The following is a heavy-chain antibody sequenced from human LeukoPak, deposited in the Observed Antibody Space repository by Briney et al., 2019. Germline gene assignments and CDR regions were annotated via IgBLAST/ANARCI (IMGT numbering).Heavy chain of an antibody. Sequence: SVKVSCKTSGGTFDNYIISWVRQAPGQGLEWVGTIILILDIANYAQKFQGRVAITADTSTSTAYMELTNLGSEDTAVYFCAREPAGLTTESHWGQGTLVTVSS. CDR1: GGTFDNYI. CDR2: IILILDIA. CDR3: AREPAGLTTESH. D-gene: IGHD1-14*01. V-gene: IGHV1-69*04. J-gene: IGHJ4*02.